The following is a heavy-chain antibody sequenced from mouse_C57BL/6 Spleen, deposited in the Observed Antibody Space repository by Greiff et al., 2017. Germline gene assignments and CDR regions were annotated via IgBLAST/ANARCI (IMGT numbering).Heavy chain of an antibody. V-gene: IGHV5-4*01. D-gene: IGHD3-3*01. CDR3: ARETAGTGFAY. Sequence: EVQLVESGGGLVKPGGSLNLSCAASGFTFSSYAMSWVRRTLDKRLGWVATISDGGSYTSYPDNVKGRFTISRDNAKNNLYLPVSHLKSEDTAMYYWARETAGTGFAYWGQGTLVTVSA. J-gene: IGHJ3*01. CDR1: GFTFSSYA. CDR2: ISDGGSYT.